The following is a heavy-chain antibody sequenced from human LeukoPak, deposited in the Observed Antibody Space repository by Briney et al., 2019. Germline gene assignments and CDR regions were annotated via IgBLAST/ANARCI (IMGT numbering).Heavy chain of an antibody. Sequence: ASVTVSCKSSGYXFTSYAINWVRQAPGQGLEWMGWISAYNGNTDYAQTLQGRVTMTTDTSTSTAYMELRSLTSDDTAVYYCARDPLRSTWSTYYNALDVWGQGTTVTVSS. J-gene: IGHJ6*02. CDR3: ARDPLRSTWSTYYNALDV. D-gene: IGHD6-13*01. V-gene: IGHV1-18*01. CDR2: ISAYNGNT. CDR1: GYXFTSYA.